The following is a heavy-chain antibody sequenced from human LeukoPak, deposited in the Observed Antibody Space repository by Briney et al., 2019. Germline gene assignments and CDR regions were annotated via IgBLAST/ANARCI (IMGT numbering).Heavy chain of an antibody. V-gene: IGHV3-23*01. CDR3: AKGVRYFDWLRTFDY. J-gene: IGHJ4*02. D-gene: IGHD3-9*01. CDR1: GFTLSRYA. Sequence: GGSLRLSCAASGFTLSRYAMSCVPHAPQKGLECVSSISGSGGSTYYTDSVKGRFTISRDNSKNPLYLQMTSLRAEDRAVYYGAKGVRYFDWLRTFDYWGQGTLVTVSS. CDR2: ISGSGGST.